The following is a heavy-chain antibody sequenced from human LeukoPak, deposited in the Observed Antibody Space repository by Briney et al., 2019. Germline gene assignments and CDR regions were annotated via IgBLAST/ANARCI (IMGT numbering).Heavy chain of an antibody. Sequence: SETLSLTCAVSGGSITSGGYSWSWIRQPPGKGLEWIGYIHYRGSAYYDPSLKSRLTISVDRSKNQLSLRLISVTAADTAVYYCARHRSGSYWRAFDIWGQGTMVTVSS. D-gene: IGHD1-26*01. J-gene: IGHJ3*02. CDR3: ARHRSGSYWRAFDI. V-gene: IGHV4-30-2*01. CDR2: IHYRGSA. CDR1: GGSITSGGYS.